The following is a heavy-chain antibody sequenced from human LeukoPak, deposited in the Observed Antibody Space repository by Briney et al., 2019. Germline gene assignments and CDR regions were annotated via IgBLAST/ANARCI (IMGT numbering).Heavy chain of an antibody. CDR2: IYYSGST. D-gene: IGHD3-22*01. Sequence: SETLSLTCTVSGGSISSSSYYWGWIRQPPGKGLEWIGSIYYSGSTYYNPSLKSRVTISVDTSKNHFSLKLSSVTAADTAVYYCTRHLRAIDYYDSSGYYPDYWGQGTLVTVSS. J-gene: IGHJ4*02. V-gene: IGHV4-39*01. CDR3: TRHLRAIDYYDSSGYYPDY. CDR1: GGSISSSSYY.